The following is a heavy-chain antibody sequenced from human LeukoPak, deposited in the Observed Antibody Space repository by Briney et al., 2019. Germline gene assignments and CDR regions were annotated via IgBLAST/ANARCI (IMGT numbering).Heavy chain of an antibody. CDR1: GYTFTGYY. CDR2: INPNSGGT. V-gene: IGHV1-2*06. D-gene: IGHD2-8*01. CDR3: ARRVQTTGVFDY. Sequence: ASVKVSCKASGYTFTGYYMHWVRQAPGQGLEWMGRINPNSGGTNYAQKFQGRVTMTRGTSINTAYMELSRLKSDDTAVYYCARRVQTTGVFDYWGQGTLVTVSS. J-gene: IGHJ4*02.